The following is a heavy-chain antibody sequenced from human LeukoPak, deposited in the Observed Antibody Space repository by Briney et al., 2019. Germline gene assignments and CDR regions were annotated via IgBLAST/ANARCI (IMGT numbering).Heavy chain of an antibody. CDR2: ITGSGET. CDR3: AKGRAGGWNGGDY. V-gene: IGHV3-23*01. D-gene: IGHD1-1*01. J-gene: IGHJ4*02. Sequence: GGSLRLSCAASGFTLSSSGMTWVRQAPGKGLEWVSAITGSGETYYADSVKGRFTISRDTSKNTLYFQMNSLRAEDTAVYYCAKGRAGGWNGGDYWGQGTLVTVSS. CDR1: GFTLSSSG.